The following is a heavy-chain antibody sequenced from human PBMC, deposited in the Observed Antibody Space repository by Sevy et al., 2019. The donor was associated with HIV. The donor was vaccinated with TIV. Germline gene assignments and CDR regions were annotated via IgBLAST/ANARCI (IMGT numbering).Heavy chain of an antibody. CDR3: AHETFGRFES. Sequence: GGSLRLSCAASGFTFSANWMNWVRQTPGKGMEWVANIKAGGSDKDYVDSVEGRFTISRDNAKNLLFLQMNSLRVEDTAVYYCAHETFGRFESWGQGTLVTVSS. D-gene: IGHD3-16*01. V-gene: IGHV3-7*01. J-gene: IGHJ4*02. CDR1: GFTFSANW. CDR2: IKAGGSDK.